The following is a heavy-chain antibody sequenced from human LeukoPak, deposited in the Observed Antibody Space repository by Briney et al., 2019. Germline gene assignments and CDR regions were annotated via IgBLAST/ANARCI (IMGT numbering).Heavy chain of an antibody. CDR1: GFTFSSYS. CDR2: ISSSSSYI. Sequence: GGSLRLSCAASGFTFSSYSMNWVRQAPGKGLEWDSSISSSSSYIYYADSVKGRFTISRDNAKNSLYLQMNSLRAEDSAVYYCARDRDRDWGVVVPAAMVYWGQGTLVTVSS. CDR3: ARDRDRDWGVVVPAAMVY. D-gene: IGHD2-2*01. V-gene: IGHV3-21*01. J-gene: IGHJ4*02.